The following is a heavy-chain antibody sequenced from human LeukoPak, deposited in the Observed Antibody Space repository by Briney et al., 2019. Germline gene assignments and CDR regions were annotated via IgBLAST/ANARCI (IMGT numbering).Heavy chain of an antibody. J-gene: IGHJ5*02. V-gene: IGHV1-69*04. CDR3: ARERDDFWSGYHPSWFDP. D-gene: IGHD3-3*01. Sequence: SVKVSCKASGGTFSSYAISWVRQAPGQGLEWMGRIIPILGIANYAQKFQGRVTITADKSTSTAYMELSSLRSEDTAVYYCARERDDFWSGYHPSWFDPWGQGTLVTVSS. CDR2: IIPILGIA. CDR1: GGTFSSYA.